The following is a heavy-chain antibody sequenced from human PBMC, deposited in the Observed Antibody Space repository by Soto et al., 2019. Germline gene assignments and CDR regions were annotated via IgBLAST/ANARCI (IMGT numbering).Heavy chain of an antibody. J-gene: IGHJ3*02. V-gene: IGHV1-2*02. CDR1: GYTFTGYY. CDR2: INPYSGGT. D-gene: IGHD3-22*01. Sequence: ASVKVSCKASGYTFTGYYMHCVRQAPGQVLEWMGWINPYSGGTNYAQKFQGRVTMTRDTSISTAYMELYRLRSDDTSVYYCARDSDSSGFSRDAFDIWGQGTLVTVSS. CDR3: ARDSDSSGFSRDAFDI.